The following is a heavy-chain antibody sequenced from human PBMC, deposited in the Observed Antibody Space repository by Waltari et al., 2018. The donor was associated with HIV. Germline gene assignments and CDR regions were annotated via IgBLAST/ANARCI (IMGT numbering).Heavy chain of an antibody. CDR2: ISSSGGTI. CDR3: ARQRDGYMVRDAVDI. Sequence: EVQLVESGGGLVQPGGSLRLSCAASGFTFSSYEMNWVRQAPGKGLEWVSYISSSGGTIYYADSVKGRFTISRDNAKNSLYLQMNSLRAEDTAVYYCARQRDGYMVRDAVDIWGQGTMVTVSS. V-gene: IGHV3-48*03. D-gene: IGHD5-12*01. J-gene: IGHJ3*02. CDR1: GFTFSSYE.